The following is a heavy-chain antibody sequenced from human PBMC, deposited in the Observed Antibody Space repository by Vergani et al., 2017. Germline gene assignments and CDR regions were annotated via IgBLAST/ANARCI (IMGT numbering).Heavy chain of an antibody. CDR1: GYTFTSYD. D-gene: IGHD3-3*01. V-gene: IGHV1-8*01. J-gene: IGHJ6*03. Sequence: QVQLVQSGAEVKKPGASVKVSCKASGYTFTSYDINWVRQATGQGLEWMGWMNPNSGNTGYAQKFQGRVTMTRNTSISTAYMELSSLRSEDTAVYYCARVGEISGYYDFWSGYYRDYYYYMDVGGKGTTVTVYS. CDR2: MNPNSGNT. CDR3: ARVGEISGYYDFWSGYYRDYYYYMDV.